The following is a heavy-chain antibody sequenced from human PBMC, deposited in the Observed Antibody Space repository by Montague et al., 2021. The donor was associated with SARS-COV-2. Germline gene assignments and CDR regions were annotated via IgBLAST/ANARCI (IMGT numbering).Heavy chain of an antibody. Sequence: ETLSLTCTVSGGSISSSSHYWDWLRQPPGRGLQWIGSISYTGSTYYNPSLKSRVTISRDTSKNQFSLKLSSVTAADTAVYYCARQHYYDNNGFPAYDYWGRGTLVTVSS. CDR1: GGSISSSSHY. D-gene: IGHD3-22*01. CDR3: ARQHYYDNNGFPAYDY. CDR2: ISYTGST. J-gene: IGHJ4*02. V-gene: IGHV4-39*01.